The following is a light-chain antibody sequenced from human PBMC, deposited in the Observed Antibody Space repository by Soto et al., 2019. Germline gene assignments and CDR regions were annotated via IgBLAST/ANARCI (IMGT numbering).Light chain of an antibody. CDR3: MQVLEAPLT. J-gene: IGKJ4*01. Sequence: DIVMTQSPLSLPVTPGESASISCRSSQSLLNSNGYNYLDWYLQKPGQSPQLLIYLGSNRASGVPDRFSGSGSGTDFTLKISRVEADDVGVYYCMQVLEAPLTFGGGTKVEIK. CDR2: LGS. V-gene: IGKV2-28*01. CDR1: QSLLNSNGYNY.